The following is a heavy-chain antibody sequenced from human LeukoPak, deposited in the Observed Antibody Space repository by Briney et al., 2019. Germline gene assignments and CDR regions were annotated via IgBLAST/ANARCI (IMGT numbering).Heavy chain of an antibody. CDR1: GGSFSGYY. CDR2: INHSGST. D-gene: IGHD3-22*01. V-gene: IGHV4-34*01. J-gene: IGHJ6*02. Sequence: SETLSLTCAVYGGSFSGYYWSWIRQPPGKGLEWIGEINHSGSTNYNPSLKSRVTTSVDTSKNQFSLKLSSVTAADTAVYYCARGLYYDSSGLYYYGMNVWGQGTTVTVSS. CDR3: ARGLYYDSSGLYYYGMNV.